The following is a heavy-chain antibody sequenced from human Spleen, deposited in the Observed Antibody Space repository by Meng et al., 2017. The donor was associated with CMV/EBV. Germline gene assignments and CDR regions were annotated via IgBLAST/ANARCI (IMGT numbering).Heavy chain of an antibody. J-gene: IGHJ4*02. CDR3: ARIGPTTFDY. Sequence: SETLSLTCSVSNYSISSGYYWGWVRQSPARGLEWIGSIYLSGTTYYNPSIKSRLTMSVDTSKNPFSLKVTSVTAADTAVYHCARIGPTTFDYWGQGTVVTVSS. CDR2: IYLSGTT. V-gene: IGHV4-38-2*01. D-gene: IGHD4-17*01. CDR1: NYSISSGYY.